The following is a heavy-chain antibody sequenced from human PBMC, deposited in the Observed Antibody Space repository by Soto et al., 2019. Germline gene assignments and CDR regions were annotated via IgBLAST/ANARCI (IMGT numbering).Heavy chain of an antibody. CDR3: AKADGEQWLIPHLDN. V-gene: IGHV3-23*01. CDR2: ISCCGGST. Sequence: EVQLLESGGGVVQPGGSLRLSCEASGFNFKKFAMGWVRLAPGEGLEWVSGISCCGGSTSYADSVKGRFTLARDDSKNTLSLHLNSLRFEDTARYFCAKADGEQWLIPHLDNWGQGTLVTVS. J-gene: IGHJ4*02. CDR1: GFNFKKFA. D-gene: IGHD6-19*01.